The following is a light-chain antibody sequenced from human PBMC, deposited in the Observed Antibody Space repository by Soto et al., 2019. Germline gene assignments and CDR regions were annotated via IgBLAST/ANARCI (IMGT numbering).Light chain of an antibody. CDR1: QSISSY. V-gene: IGKV1-39*01. CDR2: AAS. CDR3: RQGYSTSSP. J-gene: IGKJ3*01. Sequence: DIQMTQSPSSLAASVGDRVTITCRASQSISSYLNWYQQKPGKAPKLLIYAASSLQSGVPSRFSGSGSGTDFTLTISSLQPEDFATYYCRQGYSTSSPFGPGTKVDIK.